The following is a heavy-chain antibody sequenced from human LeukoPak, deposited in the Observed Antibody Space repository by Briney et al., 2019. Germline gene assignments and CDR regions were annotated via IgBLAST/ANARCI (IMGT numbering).Heavy chain of an antibody. CDR2: ISSSGSSI. Sequence: GGSLRLSCAASGFTFSSYEMNWVRQAPGKGLEWVSYISSSGSSIYYADSVKGRFTISRDNAKNSLYLQMNSLKTEDTAAYFCARDLGYGSGPDWFDPWGQGTLVTVSS. V-gene: IGHV3-48*03. J-gene: IGHJ5*02. CDR1: GFTFSSYE. D-gene: IGHD3-10*01. CDR3: ARDLGYGSGPDWFDP.